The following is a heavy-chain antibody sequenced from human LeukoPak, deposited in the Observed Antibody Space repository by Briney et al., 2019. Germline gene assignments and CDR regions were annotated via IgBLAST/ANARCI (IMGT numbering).Heavy chain of an antibody. CDR3: ARMYSSFFRRFDP. CDR2: SYYSGST. CDR1: GDSINSFY. D-gene: IGHD6-19*01. J-gene: IGHJ5*02. Sequence: SETLSLTCTVSGDSINSFYWSWIRQPPGKEREWIGYSYYSGSTNYNPSLKSRVTISVDRSKNQFSLKLTSVTTADTAVYYCARMYSSFFRRFDPWGQGTLVTVSA. V-gene: IGHV4-59*01.